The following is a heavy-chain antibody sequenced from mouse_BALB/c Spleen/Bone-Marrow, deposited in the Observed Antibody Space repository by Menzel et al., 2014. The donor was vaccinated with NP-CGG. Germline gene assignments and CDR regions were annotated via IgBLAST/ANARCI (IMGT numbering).Heavy chain of an antibody. CDR3: ARLYYYGLQDY. CDR1: GFDFSRYW. Sequence: EVQLVESGGGLVQPGGSLKLSCAASGFDFSRYWMSWVRQAPGKGLEWIGEINPDSSTINYTPSLKDKFIISRENAKNTLCLQMSKVRSEDTAIYYCARLYYYGLQDYWGQGTTLTVSS. CDR2: INPDSSTI. V-gene: IGHV4-1*02. D-gene: IGHD1-1*01. J-gene: IGHJ2*01.